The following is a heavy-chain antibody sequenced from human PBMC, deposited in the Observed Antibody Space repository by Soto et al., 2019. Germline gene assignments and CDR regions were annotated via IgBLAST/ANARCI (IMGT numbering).Heavy chain of an antibody. CDR3: ARGGLLPDY. Sequence: QLQLLESGSGLVKPSQTLSLTCAVSGGSISSGGYSWSWIRQPPGKGLEWIGYISHSGSTYYNPSLKSRVTISVDRSKNQFFLKLSSVTAADTAVYYCARGGLLPDYWGQGTLVTVSS. D-gene: IGHD6-19*01. J-gene: IGHJ4*02. CDR2: ISHSGST. CDR1: GGSISSGGYS. V-gene: IGHV4-30-2*01.